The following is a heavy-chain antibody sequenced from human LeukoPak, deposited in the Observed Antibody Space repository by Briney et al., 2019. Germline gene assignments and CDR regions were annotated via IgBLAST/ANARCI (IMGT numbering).Heavy chain of an antibody. D-gene: IGHD2-8*02. CDR2: INHSGST. Sequence: SENLSLTCAVYGGSFSGYYWSWIRQPPGKGLEWIGEINHSGSTNYNPSLKSRVTISVDTSKNQFSLKLSSVTAADTAVYYCARGKRYWNYYGMDVWGQGTTVTVSS. J-gene: IGHJ6*02. CDR1: GGSFSGYY. V-gene: IGHV4-34*01. CDR3: ARGKRYWNYYGMDV.